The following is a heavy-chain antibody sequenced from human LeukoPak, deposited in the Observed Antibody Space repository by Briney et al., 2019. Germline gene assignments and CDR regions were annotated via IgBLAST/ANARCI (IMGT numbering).Heavy chain of an antibody. Sequence: SETLSLTCTVSGGSISSGSYYWSWIRQPAGKGLEWIGRIYTSGSTNYNPSLKSRVTISVDTSKNQFSLKLSSVTAADTAVYYCARRWGWPVNGFDYWGQGTLVTVSS. CDR3: ARRWGWPVNGFDY. J-gene: IGHJ4*02. V-gene: IGHV4-61*02. CDR1: GGSISSGSYY. D-gene: IGHD6-19*01. CDR2: IYTSGST.